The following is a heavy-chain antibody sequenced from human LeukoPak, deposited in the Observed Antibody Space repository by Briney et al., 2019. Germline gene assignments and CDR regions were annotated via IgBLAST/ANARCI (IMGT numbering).Heavy chain of an antibody. CDR1: DYTFSNYG. CDR2: INTYNGNT. D-gene: IGHD3-3*01. Sequence: GASVKVSCKASDYTFSNYGISWVRQAPGHGLEWMGWINTYNGNTNYAQRLQGRVTMTIDTSTSTAYMELRRLRSDDTAMYYCAGDLDFWSGYLDYWGQGTLVTVSS. J-gene: IGHJ4*02. CDR3: AGDLDFWSGYLDY. V-gene: IGHV1-18*01.